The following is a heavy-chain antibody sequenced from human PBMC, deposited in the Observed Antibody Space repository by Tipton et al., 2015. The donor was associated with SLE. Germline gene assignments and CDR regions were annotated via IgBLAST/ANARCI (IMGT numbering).Heavy chain of an antibody. CDR1: GGSIISDDYF. CDR2: VYYSGST. J-gene: IGHJ3*02. Sequence: TLSLTCTVSGGSIISDDYFWSWIRQPPGKGLEWIGYVYYSGSTYYNPSLKSRATISVDTSKNQFSLKLSSVTAADTAVYYCARDGDWNYVVPAFEIWGQGTMVTVSS. CDR3: ARDGDWNYVVPAFEI. V-gene: IGHV4-30-4*08. D-gene: IGHD1-7*01.